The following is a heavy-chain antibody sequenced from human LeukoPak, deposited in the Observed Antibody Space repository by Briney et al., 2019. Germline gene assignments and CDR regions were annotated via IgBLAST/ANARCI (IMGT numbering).Heavy chain of an antibody. CDR1: GYTVTSYG. J-gene: IGHJ4*02. Sequence: ASVKVSCKASGYTVTSYGISWVRQAPGQGLEWMGWISAYNGNTNSAQKVQGRVTLTTDTSTSTAYMELRSLRSDGTAVYYCARQVDTSMALPDYWGQGTLVTVSS. CDR3: ARQVDTSMALPDY. V-gene: IGHV1-18*01. D-gene: IGHD5-18*01. CDR2: ISAYNGNT.